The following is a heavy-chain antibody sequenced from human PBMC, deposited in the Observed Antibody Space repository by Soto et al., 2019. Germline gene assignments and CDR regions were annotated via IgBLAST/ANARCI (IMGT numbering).Heavy chain of an antibody. CDR1: GFTFSSYW. V-gene: IGHV3-74*01. CDR2: IKGDESST. Sequence: EVQLVESGGGLGQPGGSLRLSCAASGFTFSSYWMHWVRQAPGKGLEWVSRIKGDESSTNYADSVKGRFTISRDNAKNTFYLQMNSLIAEDTAVYYCARGAFGAYYFDSWGQGTLVTVSS. J-gene: IGHJ4*02. D-gene: IGHD3-3*01. CDR3: ARGAFGAYYFDS.